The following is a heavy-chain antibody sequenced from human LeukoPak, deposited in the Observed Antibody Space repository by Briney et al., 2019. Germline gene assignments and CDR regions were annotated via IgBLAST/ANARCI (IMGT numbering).Heavy chain of an antibody. CDR2: INHSGST. V-gene: IGHV4-34*09. J-gene: IGHJ4*02. D-gene: IGHD3-22*01. CDR1: GGSFSGYY. CDR3: ARTLSGDGSGYYYPFDY. Sequence: PSETLSLTCAVYGGSFSGYYWSWIRQPPGKGLEWIGEINHSGSTNYNPSLKSRVTISVDTSKNQFSLKLSSVTAADTAVYYCARTLSGDGSGYYYPFDYWGQGTLVTVSS.